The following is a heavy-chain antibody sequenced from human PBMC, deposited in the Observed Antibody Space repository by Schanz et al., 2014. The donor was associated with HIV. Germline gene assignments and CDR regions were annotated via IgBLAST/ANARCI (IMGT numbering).Heavy chain of an antibody. CDR3: AREEVSMIEVVSPWCFDI. V-gene: IGHV3-23*01. D-gene: IGHD3-22*01. CDR1: GFTFKSYA. J-gene: IGHJ2*01. CDR2: ISATGGST. Sequence: EVQLLESGGGLVQAGGSLRLSCAASGFTFKSYAMSWVRQAPGKGLEWVSAISATGGSTYYADSVKGRFTISRDNSKNTLYLQMNSLRPEDTAVYYCAREEVSMIEVVSPWCFDIWGRGTLVTVSS.